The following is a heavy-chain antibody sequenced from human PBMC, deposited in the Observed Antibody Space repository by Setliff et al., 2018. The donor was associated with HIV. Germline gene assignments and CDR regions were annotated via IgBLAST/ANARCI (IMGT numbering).Heavy chain of an antibody. Sequence: PSETLSLTCAVYGGSFSAYHWSLIRQTPGKGLEWLGEINHSGSTAYNLALESRVSMSIDTSKNQFSLKLTSVTAADTAIYYCARGRDYTGRWFRPFYLDFWGHGNLVTVSS. CDR3: ARGRDYTGRWFRPFYLDF. CDR1: GGSFSAYH. J-gene: IGHJ4*01. V-gene: IGHV4-34*01. D-gene: IGHD3-3*01. CDR2: INHSGST.